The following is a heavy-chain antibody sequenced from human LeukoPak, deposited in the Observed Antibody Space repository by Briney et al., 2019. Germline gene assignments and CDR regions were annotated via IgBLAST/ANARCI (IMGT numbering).Heavy chain of an antibody. CDR1: GFTFSRYT. V-gene: IGHV3-64D*06. Sequence: PGGSLRLSCLVSGFTFSRYTMHWVRQAPGKGLEYVSAISSHGGSTYYADSVKGRFTISRDNSTNTLYLRMSSLRAEDTAVYYCVKDRWADCYGSGTYFDYWGQGTLVTASS. D-gene: IGHD3-10*01. J-gene: IGHJ4*02. CDR2: ISSHGGST. CDR3: VKDRWADCYGSGTYFDY.